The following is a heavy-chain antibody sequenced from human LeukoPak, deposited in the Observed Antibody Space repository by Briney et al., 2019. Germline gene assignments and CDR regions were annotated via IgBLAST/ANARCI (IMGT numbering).Heavy chain of an antibody. D-gene: IGHD2-2*01. CDR1: GGSFSGYY. J-gene: IGHJ4*02. CDR3: ARDVGEYCSSTSCQYYFDY. Sequence: PSETLSLTCAVYGGSFSGYYWSWIRQPPGKGLEWIGEINHSGSTNYNPSLKSRVTISVVTSKNQFSLKLSSVTAADTAVYYCARDVGEYCSSTSCQYYFDYWGQGTLVSVSS. V-gene: IGHV4-34*01. CDR2: INHSGST.